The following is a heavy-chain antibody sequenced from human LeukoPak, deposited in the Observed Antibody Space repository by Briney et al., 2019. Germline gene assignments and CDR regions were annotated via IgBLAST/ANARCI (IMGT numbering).Heavy chain of an antibody. CDR1: GFTFSTYA. Sequence: GGSLRLSCAASGFTFSTYAMSWVRQAPGKGLEWVSTISDSGGSTYNADSVKGRFTISRDNSKNTLYLQMNSLRAEDTAVYYCARAEGYGGELDSWGQGTLVTVSS. CDR2: ISDSGGST. D-gene: IGHD4-23*01. V-gene: IGHV3-23*01. CDR3: ARAEGYGGELDS. J-gene: IGHJ4*02.